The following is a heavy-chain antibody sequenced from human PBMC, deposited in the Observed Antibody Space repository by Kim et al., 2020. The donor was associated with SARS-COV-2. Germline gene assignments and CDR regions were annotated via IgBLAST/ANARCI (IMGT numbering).Heavy chain of an antibody. CDR3: ARGWEVGSNTLYDA. J-gene: IGHJ3*01. Sequence: GGSLRLSCAASGFTFNTYPMNWVRQAPGKGLEWVSAISDTGGNIYYADSVKGRFTISRDNSKNALYLQMNSLRAEDTAVYYCARGWEVGSNTLYDA. V-gene: IGHV3-23*01. CDR2: ISDTGGNI. CDR1: GFTFNTYP. D-gene: IGHD1-26*01.